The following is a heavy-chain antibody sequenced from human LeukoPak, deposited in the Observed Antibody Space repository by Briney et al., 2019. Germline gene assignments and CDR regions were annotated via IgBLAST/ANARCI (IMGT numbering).Heavy chain of an antibody. V-gene: IGHV3-7*01. CDR3: ARDAEITVVRGLIIPSPHDAFDI. CDR1: GFTFLSYW. CDR2: IKQDGSEK. Sequence: GGSLRLSCAASGFTFLSYWMSWVRQAPGKGLEWVANIKQDGSEKYFVDSVKGRFTISRDNAKNSLYLQMNSLRGEDTAVYYCARDAEITVVRGLIIPSPHDAFDIWGQGTMVTVSS. D-gene: IGHD3-10*01. J-gene: IGHJ3*02.